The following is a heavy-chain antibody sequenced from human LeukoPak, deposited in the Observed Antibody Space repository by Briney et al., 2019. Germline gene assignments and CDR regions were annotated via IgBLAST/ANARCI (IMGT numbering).Heavy chain of an antibody. CDR3: AKDSVTMVRGGGGQSVQH. D-gene: IGHD3-10*01. Sequence: PGGSLRLSCAASGFTVSSNYMSWVRQAPGKGLGWVSVIYSGGSTYYADSVKGRFTISRDNSKNTLYLQMNSLRAEDTAVYYCAKDSVTMVRGGGGQSVQHWGQGTLVTVSS. V-gene: IGHV3-53*01. J-gene: IGHJ1*01. CDR1: GFTVSSNY. CDR2: IYSGGST.